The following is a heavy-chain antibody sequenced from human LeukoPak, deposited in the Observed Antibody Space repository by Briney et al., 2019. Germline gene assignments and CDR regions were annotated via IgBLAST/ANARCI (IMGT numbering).Heavy chain of an antibody. CDR2: ISSSSSYI. V-gene: IGHV3-21*01. J-gene: IGHJ6*02. Sequence: KPGGSLRLSCAASGFTFSSYSMNWVRQAPGKGLEWVSSISSSSSYIYYADSVKGRFTISRDNAKNSLYLQMNSLRAEDTAVYYCARDPGGSSGWYPMGTYYYYGMDVWGQGTTVTVSS. CDR1: GFTFSSYS. D-gene: IGHD6-19*01. CDR3: ARDPGGSSGWYPMGTYYYYGMDV.